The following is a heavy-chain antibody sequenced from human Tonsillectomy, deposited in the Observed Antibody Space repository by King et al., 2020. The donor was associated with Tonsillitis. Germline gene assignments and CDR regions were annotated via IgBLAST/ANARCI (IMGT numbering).Heavy chain of an antibody. D-gene: IGHD3-22*01. CDR2: ITSSGSKI. CDR3: ARENSSSGFYYYGMDV. Sequence: VQLVESGGGLVQPGVSLKLSCAASGFTFSSYEMNWVRQAPGKGLEWGSYITSSGSKIYYADSVKGRFTISRDNAKNTLSLQMNSLRAEDTAVYYCARENSSSGFYYYGMDVWGQGTTVTVSS. J-gene: IGHJ6*02. CDR1: GFTFSSYE. V-gene: IGHV3-48*03.